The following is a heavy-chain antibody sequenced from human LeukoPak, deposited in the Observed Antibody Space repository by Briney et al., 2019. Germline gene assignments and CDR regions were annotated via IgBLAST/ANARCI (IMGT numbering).Heavy chain of an antibody. CDR2: IYYSGST. CDR3: ARDRSGYYADY. CDR1: GGSISSGDYY. Sequence: TSETLSLTCTVSGGSISSGDYYWSWIRQPPGKGLEWIGYIYYSGSTYYNPSLKSRVTISVDTSKNQFSLKLSSVTAADTAVYYCARDRSGYYADYWGQGTLVTVSS. D-gene: IGHD3-22*01. J-gene: IGHJ4*02. V-gene: IGHV4-30-4*01.